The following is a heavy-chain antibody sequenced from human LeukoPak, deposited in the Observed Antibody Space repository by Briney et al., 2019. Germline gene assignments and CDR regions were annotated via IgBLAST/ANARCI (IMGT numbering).Heavy chain of an antibody. CDR3: AYRVPLTYYDFWSGPRDDY. V-gene: IGHV3-23*01. Sequence: GGSLRLSCAASGFTFSSYAMSWVRQAPGKGLEWVSAISGSGGSTYYADSVKGRFTISRDNSKNTLYLQMNSLRAEDTAVYYCAYRVPLTYYDFWSGPRDDYWGQGTLVTVSS. CDR2: ISGSGGST. CDR1: GFTFSSYA. J-gene: IGHJ4*02. D-gene: IGHD3-3*01.